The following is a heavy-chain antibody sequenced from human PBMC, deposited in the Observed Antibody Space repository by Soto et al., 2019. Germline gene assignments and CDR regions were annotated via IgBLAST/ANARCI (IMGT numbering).Heavy chain of an antibody. J-gene: IGHJ4*02. Sequence: SETLSLTCTVSGGSISSYYWSWIRQPPGKGLEWIGYIYYSGSTNYNPSLKSRVTISVDTSKNQFSLKLSSVTAADTAVYYCARGKPYGGYYEYYFDYWGQGTLVTVSS. CDR3: ARGKPYGGYYEYYFDY. CDR2: IYYSGST. V-gene: IGHV4-59*01. D-gene: IGHD5-12*01. CDR1: GGSISSYY.